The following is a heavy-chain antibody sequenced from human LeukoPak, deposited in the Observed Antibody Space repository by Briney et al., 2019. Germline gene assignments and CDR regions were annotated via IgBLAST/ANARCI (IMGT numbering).Heavy chain of an antibody. CDR3: GREYGSSS. Sequence: GGSLSLSCAASGFTFGTYSMNWVRPAPGKGLEWVSSISISSTYIFYADSVKGRFTISRDNATNSLYQQLNSLRAEDTAVYYCGREYGSSSGGQGTLVTVSS. J-gene: IGHJ4*02. V-gene: IGHV3-21*01. CDR1: GFTFGTYS. CDR2: ISISSTYI. D-gene: IGHD6-6*01.